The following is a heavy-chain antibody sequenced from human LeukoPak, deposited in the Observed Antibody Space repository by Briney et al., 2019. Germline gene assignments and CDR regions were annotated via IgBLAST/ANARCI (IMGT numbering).Heavy chain of an antibody. D-gene: IGHD6-13*01. J-gene: IGHJ4*02. CDR2: IYYSGST. CDR1: GGSISSSSYY. CDR3: ASPYSSSCWAFDY. Sequence: SETLSLTCTVSGGSISSSSYYWGWIRQPPGKGLEWIGSIYYSGSTYYNPSLKSRVTISVDTSKNQFSLKLSSVTAADTAVYYCASPYSSSCWAFDYWGQGTLVTVSS. V-gene: IGHV4-39*01.